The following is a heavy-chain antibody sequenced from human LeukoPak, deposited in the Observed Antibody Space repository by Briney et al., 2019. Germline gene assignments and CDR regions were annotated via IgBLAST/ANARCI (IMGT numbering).Heavy chain of an antibody. V-gene: IGHV5-51*01. Sequence: GESLKISCRASGYIFTSYWLGWVRQTPDKGLEWVGIIHPGDSDPRYSPSFQGQVTISADKSISTAYLQWSSLKASDTAMYYCARLVPLVGWLVAPNWFDPWGQGTLVTVSS. CDR2: IHPGDSDP. CDR3: ARLVPLVGWLVAPNWFDP. D-gene: IGHD3-22*01. CDR1: GYIFTSYW. J-gene: IGHJ5*02.